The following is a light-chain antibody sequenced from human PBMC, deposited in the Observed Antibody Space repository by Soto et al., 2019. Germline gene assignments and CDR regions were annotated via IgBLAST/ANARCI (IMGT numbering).Light chain of an antibody. CDR2: EVS. Sequence: LAQPASVSGSPGQSITISCTGTSSDVGAYDFVSWYQQHPDKAPKLMIYEVSNRPSGVSYRFSGSKSVNTATLTISGLQAEDEADYYCSSYTTSSTRVFGTGTKVTVL. CDR1: SSDVGAYDF. V-gene: IGLV2-14*03. CDR3: SSYTTSSTRV. J-gene: IGLJ1*01.